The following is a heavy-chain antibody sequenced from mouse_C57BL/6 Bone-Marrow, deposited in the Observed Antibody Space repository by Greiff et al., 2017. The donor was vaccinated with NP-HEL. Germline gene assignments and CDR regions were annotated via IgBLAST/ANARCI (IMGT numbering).Heavy chain of an antibody. CDR1: GYSLTGYY. CDR2: INPSTGGT. J-gene: IGHJ3*01. D-gene: IGHD4-1*01. Sequence: VQLQQSGPELVQPGASVTISCKASGYSLTGYYMNWVQQSPGKSLEWIGEINPSTGGTTYTQKFTAKATLTVDKCSSTAYMQLKILTSEHSAVYYCGRRGNWDLLAYWGQGTLVTGSA. CDR3: GRRGNWDLLAY. V-gene: IGHV1-42*01.